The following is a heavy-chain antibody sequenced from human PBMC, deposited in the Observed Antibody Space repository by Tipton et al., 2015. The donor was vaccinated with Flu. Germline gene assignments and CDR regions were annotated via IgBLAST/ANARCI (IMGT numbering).Heavy chain of an antibody. CDR1: GGSISSYY. CDR3: ARLGPRGKEYYYYMDV. CDR2: IYYSGST. Sequence: TLSLTCTVSGGSISSYYWSWIRQPPGKGLEWIGYIYYSGSTNYNPSLKSRVTISVDTSKNQFSLKLSSVTAADTAVYYCARLGPRGKEYYYYMDVWGKGTTVTVSS. J-gene: IGHJ6*03. D-gene: IGHD3-10*01. V-gene: IGHV4-59*08.